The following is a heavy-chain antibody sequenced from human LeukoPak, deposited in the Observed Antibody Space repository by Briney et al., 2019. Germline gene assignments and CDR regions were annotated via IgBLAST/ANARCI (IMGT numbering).Heavy chain of an antibody. D-gene: IGHD1-1*01. CDR2: IYNSGRT. Sequence: ETLSLTCTASGFTISSYSWSWIRQPPGKGLEWIGDIYNSGRTNYNPSLKNRITISVDTSKKQFSLKLRSVTAADTAVYYYASLGTTVTRFDYWGQGTLVTVSS. V-gene: IGHV4-59*01. CDR3: ASLGTTVTRFDY. CDR1: GFTISSYS. J-gene: IGHJ4*02.